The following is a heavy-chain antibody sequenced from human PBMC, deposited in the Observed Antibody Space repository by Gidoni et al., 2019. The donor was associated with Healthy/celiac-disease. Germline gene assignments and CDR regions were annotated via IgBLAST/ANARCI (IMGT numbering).Heavy chain of an antibody. CDR3: ARRSDAFDI. CDR1: GDSISSYN. D-gene: IGHD1-26*01. V-gene: IGHV4-59*08. CDR2: IYYSGRT. Sequence: QVQLQESGPGLVKPSETLSLTCTVSGDSISSYNWSWIRQPPGKGLEWIGYIYYSGRTNYSPSLKSRVTISVDTSKNQFALKLSSVTAADTAVYYCARRSDAFDIWGQGTMVTVSS. J-gene: IGHJ3*02.